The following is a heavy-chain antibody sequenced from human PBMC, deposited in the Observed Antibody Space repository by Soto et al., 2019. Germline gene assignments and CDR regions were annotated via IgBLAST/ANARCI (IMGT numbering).Heavy chain of an antibody. J-gene: IGHJ4*02. CDR1: GFTFSSYG. V-gene: IGHV3-30*03. CDR3: GAGQYFSDY. Sequence: QVQLVESGGGVVQPGRSLRLSCAASGFTFSSYGMHWVRQAPGKGLEWVARISYDGSDKYYADSVKGRFTISRDNSMKTLYLQVNSLRVEDTAVYYCGAGQYFSDYWGQGTLVTVSS. CDR2: ISYDGSDK. D-gene: IGHD6-13*01.